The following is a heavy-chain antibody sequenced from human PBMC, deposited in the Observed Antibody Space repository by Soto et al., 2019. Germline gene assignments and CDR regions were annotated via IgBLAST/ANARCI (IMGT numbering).Heavy chain of an antibody. J-gene: IGHJ6*02. D-gene: IGHD2-15*01. CDR2: ISYDGSNK. V-gene: IGHV3-30*18. Sequence: GSLRLSCAASGFTFSSYGMHWVRQAPGKGLEWVAVISYDGSNKYYADSVKGRFTISRDNSKNTLYLQMNSLRAEDTAVYYCAKDFCSGGSCYSARYYYYGMDVWGQGTTVTVS. CDR1: GFTFSSYG. CDR3: AKDFCSGGSCYSARYYYYGMDV.